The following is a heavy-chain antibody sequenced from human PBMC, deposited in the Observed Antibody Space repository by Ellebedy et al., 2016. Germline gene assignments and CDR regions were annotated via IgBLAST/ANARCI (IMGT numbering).Heavy chain of an antibody. Sequence: ASVKVSCKASGYSFTTYYIHWVRQAPGQGLEWMGMINPSGGSTTYAQKLQDRVTMTRDRSTSKVYMALSSLRSEDTAVYYCAREGHVGTIFGVTYYFDYWGQGTPVIVSS. D-gene: IGHD3-3*01. J-gene: IGHJ4*02. CDR2: INPSGGST. CDR1: GYSFTTYY. CDR3: AREGHVGTIFGVTYYFDY. V-gene: IGHV1-46*04.